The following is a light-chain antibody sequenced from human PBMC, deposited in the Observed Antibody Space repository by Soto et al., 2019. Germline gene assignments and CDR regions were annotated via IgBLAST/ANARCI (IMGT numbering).Light chain of an antibody. V-gene: IGLV2-14*01. CDR3: SSYTSSSTPWV. Sequence: QSALTQPASVSGSPGQSITISCTGTTSDVDGYNFVSWYQQHPGKAPKLMIYEDSHRPSGVSNRFSGSKSGNTASLTISGLQAEDEADYYCSSYTSSSTPWVFGGGTQLTVL. CDR1: TSDVDGYNF. CDR2: EDS. J-gene: IGLJ3*02.